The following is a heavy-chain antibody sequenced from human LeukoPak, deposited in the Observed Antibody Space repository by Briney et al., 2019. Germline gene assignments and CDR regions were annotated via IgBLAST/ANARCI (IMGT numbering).Heavy chain of an antibody. D-gene: IGHD6-13*01. V-gene: IGHV4-59*01. J-gene: IGHJ4*02. Sequence: PSETLSLTCTVSGGSISSYYWSWIRQPPGKGLEWIGYIYCSGSTNYNPSLKSRVTISVDTSKNQFSLKLSSVTAADTAVYYCARVGQQLVPGPIDYWGQGTLVTVSS. CDR1: GGSISSYY. CDR3: ARVGQQLVPGPIDY. CDR2: IYCSGST.